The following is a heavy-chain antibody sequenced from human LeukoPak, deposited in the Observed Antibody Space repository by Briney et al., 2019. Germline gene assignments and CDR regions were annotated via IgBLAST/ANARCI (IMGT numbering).Heavy chain of an antibody. CDR2: IRSKAYGGTT. D-gene: IGHD3-22*01. CDR1: GFTSGDYA. CDR3: TREPPPYYYDSSVYYYYGMDV. J-gene: IGHJ6*02. V-gene: IGHV3-49*03. Sequence: GGSLRLSCTASGFTSGDYAMSWFRQAPGKGLEWVGFIRSKAYGGTTEYAASVKGRFTISRDDSKSIAYLQMNSLKTEDTAVYYCTREPPPYYYDSSVYYYYGMDVWGQGTTVTVSS.